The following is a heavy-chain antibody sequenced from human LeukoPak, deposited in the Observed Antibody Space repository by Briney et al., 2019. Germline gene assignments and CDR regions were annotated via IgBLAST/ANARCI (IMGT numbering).Heavy chain of an antibody. CDR1: GFTFSSFA. CDR2: INGGGRNT. Sequence: GGSLRLSCAASGFTFSSFAMSWVRQAPGKGLEWVSAINGGGRNTDYADSVKGRFTISRDNSKNSLYLQMSSLRAEDTAVYYCAKDGEIYGDYGIDSWGQGTLVTVSS. CDR3: AKDGEIYGDYGIDS. V-gene: IGHV3-23*01. D-gene: IGHD4-17*01. J-gene: IGHJ4*02.